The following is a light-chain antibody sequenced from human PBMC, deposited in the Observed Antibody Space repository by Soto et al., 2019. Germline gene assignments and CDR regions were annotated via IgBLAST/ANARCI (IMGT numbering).Light chain of an antibody. V-gene: IGKV1-12*01. Sequence: DIQMTQSPSSISASVGDRVTITCRASQPISSWLAWYQQVPGQAPYLLIYPASTLQSGVPSRFSGRGSWTDFTLTINSLQPEDFATYFCQQGYNFPRAFGQGTRVEI. CDR1: QPISSW. CDR2: PAS. CDR3: QQGYNFPRA. J-gene: IGKJ1*01.